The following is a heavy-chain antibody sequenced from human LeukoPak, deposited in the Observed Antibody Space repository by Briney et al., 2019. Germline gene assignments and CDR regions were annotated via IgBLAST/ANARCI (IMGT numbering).Heavy chain of an antibody. D-gene: IGHD2-15*01. J-gene: IGHJ4*02. CDR3: AKGYCSGGSCYFDY. CDR2: ISGSGGST. Sequence: GGSLRLSCAASGFTFSSYAMRWVRQAPGKGLEWVSAISGSGGSTYYADSVKGRFTISRDNSKNTLYLQMNSLRAEDTAVYYCAKGYCSGGSCYFDYWGQGTLVTVSS. V-gene: IGHV3-23*01. CDR1: GFTFSSYA.